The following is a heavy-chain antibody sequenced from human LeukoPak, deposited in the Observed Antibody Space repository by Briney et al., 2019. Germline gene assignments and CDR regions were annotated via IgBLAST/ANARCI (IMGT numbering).Heavy chain of an antibody. D-gene: IGHD1-26*01. J-gene: IGHJ3*02. V-gene: IGHV3-30*03. CDR2: ISYDGDEK. CDR1: GFTFNSYG. CDR3: ARSGIVGATLIDAFDI. Sequence: PGGSLRLSCAASGFTFNSYGMNWVRQAPGKGLEWVTLISYDGDEKYYVASVKGRFTISRDNARHSLYLQMNSLRAEDTAVYYCARSGIVGATLIDAFDIWGQGTLVTVSS.